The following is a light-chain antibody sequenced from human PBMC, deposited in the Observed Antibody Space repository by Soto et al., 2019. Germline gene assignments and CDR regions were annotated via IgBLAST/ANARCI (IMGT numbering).Light chain of an antibody. CDR2: DAS. Sequence: IQLTQSPSSLSASVGDRVTITCRASQGISSYLGWYQQKPGKAPNLLIYDASTLHSGVPSRFSGGGSGTDFTLTISSLQPEDFATYYCQQVNSYPQTFGQGTRLEI. J-gene: IGKJ5*01. CDR1: QGISSY. CDR3: QQVNSYPQT. V-gene: IGKV1-9*01.